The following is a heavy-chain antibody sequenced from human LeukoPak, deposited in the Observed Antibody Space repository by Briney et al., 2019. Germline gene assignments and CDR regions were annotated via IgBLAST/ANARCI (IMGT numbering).Heavy chain of an antibody. V-gene: IGHV3-53*01. CDR3: ARRQSRGPIDY. Sequence: QTGGSLRLSCAASGFTFSDYGFLWLRRAPGKGLEWVSIFYSGGSTYYADSVKGRFTISRDNSKNTLYLQMNSLRAEDTAVYYCARRQSRGPIDYWGQGTLVTVSS. J-gene: IGHJ4*02. D-gene: IGHD3-10*01. CDR2: FYSGGST. CDR1: GFTFSDYG.